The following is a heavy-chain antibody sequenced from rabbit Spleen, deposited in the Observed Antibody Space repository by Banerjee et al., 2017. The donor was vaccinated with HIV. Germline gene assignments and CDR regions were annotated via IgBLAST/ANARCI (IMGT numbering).Heavy chain of an antibody. CDR1: GFSFSSGYY. Sequence: QEQLVESGGDLVKPGASLTLTCTASGFSFSSGYYMCWVRQAPGKGLEWIACIYAGSSGATYYANWAKGRFTISKTSSTTVTLQMTSLTAADTATYFCARGIGGGDSATYGYGTSFNLWGPGTLVTVS. D-gene: IGHD6-1*01. V-gene: IGHV1S45*01. J-gene: IGHJ4*01. CDR2: IYAGSSGAT. CDR3: ARGIGGGDSATYGYGTSFNL.